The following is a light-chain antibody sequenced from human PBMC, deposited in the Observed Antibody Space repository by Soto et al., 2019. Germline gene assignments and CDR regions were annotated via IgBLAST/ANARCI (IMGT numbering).Light chain of an antibody. CDR2: DAS. J-gene: IGKJ5*01. CDR1: QSVSSY. CDR3: QQRSNWPIT. V-gene: IGKV3-11*01. Sequence: EIVYTQSPATLSLPPCETATFSCRASQSVSSYLAWYQQKPGQAPRLLIYDASNRATGIPARFSGSGSGTDFTLTISSLEPEDFAVYYCQQRSNWPITFGQGTRLEIK.